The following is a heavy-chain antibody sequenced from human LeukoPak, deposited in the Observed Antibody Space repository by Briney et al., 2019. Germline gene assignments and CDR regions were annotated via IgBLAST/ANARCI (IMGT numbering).Heavy chain of an antibody. V-gene: IGHV1-18*01. CDR2: ISAYNGNT. Sequence: GTSVKVSCKASGGTFSSYAISWVRQAPGQGLEWMGWISAYNGNTNYAQKLQGRVTMTTDTSTSTAYMELRSLRSDDTAVYYCARTRDRTILGYMDVWGQGTTVTISS. D-gene: IGHD1-14*01. CDR3: ARTRDRTILGYMDV. J-gene: IGHJ6*03. CDR1: GGTFSSYA.